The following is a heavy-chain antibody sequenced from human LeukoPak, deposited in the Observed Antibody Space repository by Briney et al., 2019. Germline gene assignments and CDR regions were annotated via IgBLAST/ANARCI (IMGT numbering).Heavy chain of an antibody. Sequence: PSETLSLTCTVSGGSISSYHWSWIRQPPGKGLEWIAYISDIGSINYNPSLKSRVTISLDTSKNQLSLKLRSVTAADTAVYYCAGHHPRNTVDFWGQGTLVTVSS. V-gene: IGHV4-59*08. CDR1: GGSISSYH. CDR3: AGHHPRNTVDF. J-gene: IGHJ4*02. CDR2: ISDIGSI. D-gene: IGHD2/OR15-2a*01.